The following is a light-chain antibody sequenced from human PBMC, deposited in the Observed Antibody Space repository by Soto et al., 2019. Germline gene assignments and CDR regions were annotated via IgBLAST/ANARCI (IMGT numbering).Light chain of an antibody. CDR3: QVWDSSSDHVV. CDR1: NIGSKS. V-gene: IGLV3-21*04. CDR2: QDS. J-gene: IGLJ2*01. Sequence: SYELTQPPSVSVAPGKTARITCGGNNIGSKSVHWYQQKPGQAPVLVIYQDSDRPSGIPERFSGSNSGNTATLTISRVEAGDEADYYCQVWDSSSDHVVFGGGTKLTVL.